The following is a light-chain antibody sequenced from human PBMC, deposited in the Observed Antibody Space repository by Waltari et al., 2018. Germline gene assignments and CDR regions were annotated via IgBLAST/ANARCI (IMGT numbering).Light chain of an antibody. CDR1: SGHSSNI. J-gene: IGLJ3*02. CDR3: QTGGHGTWV. CDR2: GNSDGSH. Sequence: QLVLTQSPSASASLGASVRLTCTLDSGHSSNIIAWHQQQPEKGPRYLMKGNSDGSHSKGDEIPVRFSGSGCGAERYLTISSVQSEDEADYYCQTGGHGTWVFGGGTKLTVL. V-gene: IGLV4-69*01.